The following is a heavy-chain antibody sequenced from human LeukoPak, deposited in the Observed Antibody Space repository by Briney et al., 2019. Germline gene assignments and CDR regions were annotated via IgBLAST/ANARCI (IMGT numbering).Heavy chain of an antibody. V-gene: IGHV5-51*01. Sequence: GESLKISRKGSGYSFTSYWIGWVRQMPGKGLEWMGIIYPGDSDTRYSPSFQGQVTISADKSISTAYLQWSSLKASDTAMYYCARAGPVPVDTAMVRIRYYDGSGYYFPLGYWGQGTLVTVSS. CDR2: IYPGDSDT. CDR1: GYSFTSYW. D-gene: IGHD3-22*01. J-gene: IGHJ4*02. CDR3: ARAGPVPVDTAMVRIRYYDGSGYYFPLGY.